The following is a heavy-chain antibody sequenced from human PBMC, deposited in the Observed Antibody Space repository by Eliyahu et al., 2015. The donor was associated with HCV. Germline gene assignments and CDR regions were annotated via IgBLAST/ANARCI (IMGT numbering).Heavy chain of an antibody. Sequence: QVQLQESGPGLVKPSQTLSLTCTVSGGSISSGDYYWSWIRQPPGKGLEWIGYIYYSGSTYYNPSLKSRVTISVDTSKNQFSLKLSSVTAADTAVYYCARGAHYDFWSGYPRFDYWGQGTLVTVSS. CDR2: IYYSGST. CDR3: ARGAHYDFWSGYPRFDY. CDR1: GGSISSGDYY. J-gene: IGHJ4*02. V-gene: IGHV4-30-4*01. D-gene: IGHD3-3*01.